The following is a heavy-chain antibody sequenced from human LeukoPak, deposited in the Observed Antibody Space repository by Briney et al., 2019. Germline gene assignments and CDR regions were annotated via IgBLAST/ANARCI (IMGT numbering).Heavy chain of an antibody. CDR2: IYPGDSDI. V-gene: IGHV5-51*01. Sequence: GESLKISCKGSGYSFASYWIGWVLQMPGKGLEWMVIIYPGDSDITYRPSFQGQVTISADKSLTTAYLQWSSLKASDTAIYYCVRHGGNIGNLGGVAYWGQGTLVTVSS. J-gene: IGHJ4*02. CDR1: GYSFASYW. CDR3: VRHGGNIGNLGGVAY. D-gene: IGHD1/OR15-1a*01.